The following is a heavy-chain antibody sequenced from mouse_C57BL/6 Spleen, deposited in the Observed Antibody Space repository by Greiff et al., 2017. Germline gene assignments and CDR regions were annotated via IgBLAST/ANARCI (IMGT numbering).Heavy chain of an antibody. Sequence: VQLQQSGAELARPGASVKMSCKASGYTFTSYTMHWVKQRPGQGLEWIGYINPSSGYTKYNQKFKDKATLTVDKSSSTAYMQLSSLTSEDSAVYYCARLTTVVAPDYWGQGTPLTVSS. J-gene: IGHJ2*01. CDR2: INPSSGYT. CDR3: ARLTTVVAPDY. D-gene: IGHD1-1*01. V-gene: IGHV1-4*01. CDR1: GYTFTSYT.